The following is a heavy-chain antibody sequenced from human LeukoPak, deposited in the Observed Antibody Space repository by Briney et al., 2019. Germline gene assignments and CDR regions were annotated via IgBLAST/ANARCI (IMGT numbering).Heavy chain of an antibody. D-gene: IGHD3/OR15-3a*01. CDR3: ATIGTGDYRDDS. J-gene: IGHJ5*01. CDR1: GFIFSSSG. Sequence: GGSLRLSCAASGFIFSSSGMSWVRQAPGKGLEWVSVIYSGNTIKYADSVKGRFTISRDNSKNTVYLQMSSLRAEDTALYYCATIGTGDYRDDSWGQGTLVTVSS. V-gene: IGHV3-66*01. CDR2: IYSGNTI.